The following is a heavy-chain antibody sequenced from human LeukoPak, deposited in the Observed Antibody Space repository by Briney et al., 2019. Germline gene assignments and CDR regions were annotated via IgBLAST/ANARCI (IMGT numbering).Heavy chain of an antibody. J-gene: IGHJ4*02. Sequence: GGSLRLSCAASGFTFSSYWMHWVRQAPGKGLVWVSRINSDGSSTNYADSVKGRFTISRDNGKNTLYLQMNSLRAEDTAVYYCARVYDSSGRYFDYWGQGTLVTVSS. CDR3: ARVYDSSGRYFDY. CDR2: INSDGSST. V-gene: IGHV3-74*01. CDR1: GFTFSSYW. D-gene: IGHD3-22*01.